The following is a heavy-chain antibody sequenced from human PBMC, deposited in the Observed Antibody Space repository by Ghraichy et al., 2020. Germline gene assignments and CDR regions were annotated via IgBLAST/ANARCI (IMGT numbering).Heavy chain of an antibody. J-gene: IGHJ6*02. CDR3: ARGDYGDYEAGMDV. V-gene: IGHV4-30-4*01. Sequence: SETLSLTCTVSGGSISSGDYYWSWIRQPPGKGLEWIGYIYYSGSTYYNPSLKSRVTISVDTSKNQFSLKLSSVTAADTAVYYCARGDYGDYEAGMDVWGQGTTVTVSS. D-gene: IGHD4-17*01. CDR2: IYYSGST. CDR1: GGSISSGDYY.